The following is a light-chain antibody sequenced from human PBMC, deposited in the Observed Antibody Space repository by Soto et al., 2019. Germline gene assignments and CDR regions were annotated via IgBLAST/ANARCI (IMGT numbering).Light chain of an antibody. CDR3: QHRHSYPVT. J-gene: IGKJ4*01. V-gene: IGKV1-9*01. CDR1: QGIRNY. Sequence: DIQLTQSPSFLSASVGDRVTITCRASQGIRNYLAWYQQKPGKAPELLIYAASTLQSGVPSKFSGSGSGTEFTLTISSLQPEDFATYYCQHRHSYPVTFGGGTKVEIK. CDR2: AAS.